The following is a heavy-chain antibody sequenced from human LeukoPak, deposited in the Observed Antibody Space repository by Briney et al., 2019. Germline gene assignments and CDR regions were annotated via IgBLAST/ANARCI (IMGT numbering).Heavy chain of an antibody. J-gene: IGHJ5*02. V-gene: IGHV4-38-2*02. D-gene: IGHD3-10*01. CDR3: VRGPLLWFAELRFDP. CDR2: MYHSGTT. CDR1: GYTISSGYY. Sequence: SETLSLTCTVSGYTISSGYYWGWIRQPAGKGLEWIGSMYHSGTTYYTTSLKSRPTISVDTSNNQISLKMNSMTAADTAVYYCVRGPLLWFAELRFDPWGQGTLVTVSS.